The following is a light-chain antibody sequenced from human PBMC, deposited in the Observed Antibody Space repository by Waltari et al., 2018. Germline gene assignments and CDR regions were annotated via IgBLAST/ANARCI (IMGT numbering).Light chain of an antibody. V-gene: IGLV2-18*01. CDR1: SSDVDNYNR. J-gene: IGLJ2*01. Sequence: QSALTQPPSVSGSPGQSVTISCTGTSSDVDNYNRVSWYQQPPGTAPKLIIYEVSNRPSGVPDRFSGSKSGDPASLTISGLQAEDEAEYYCTLYTTTTTVFGGGTKVTVL. CDR3: TLYTTTTTV. CDR2: EVS.